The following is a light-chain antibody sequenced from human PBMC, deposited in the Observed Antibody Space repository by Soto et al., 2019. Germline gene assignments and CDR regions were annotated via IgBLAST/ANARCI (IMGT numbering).Light chain of an antibody. J-gene: IGKJ2*01. CDR3: QQYDTSPFT. Sequence: EFVLTQSPGTLSLSPGERATLSCRTSQSVSSSYFAWYQQRPGQAPRLLIYGASTRATGVPDRFSCSGSGTDFTLTISRLEPEDFAVYYCQQYDTSPFTFGQGTKLEIK. CDR2: GAS. V-gene: IGKV3-20*01. CDR1: QSVSSSY.